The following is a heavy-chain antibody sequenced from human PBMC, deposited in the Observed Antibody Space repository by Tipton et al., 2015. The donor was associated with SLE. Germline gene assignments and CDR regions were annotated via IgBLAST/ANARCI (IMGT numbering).Heavy chain of an antibody. CDR2: TYYRSKWYS. CDR1: GDSVSTNSAA. V-gene: IGHV6-1*01. D-gene: IGHD2-2*01. Sequence: GLVKPSQTLSLTCAISGDSVSTNSAAWTWIRQSPSRGLEWLRRTYYRSKWYSDYAVSVKSRITIHPDTSKNQFSLQLNSVTPEDTAVYYCARVWGTGSRGVDYWGQGTLVTVSS. J-gene: IGHJ4*02. CDR3: ARVWGTGSRGVDY.